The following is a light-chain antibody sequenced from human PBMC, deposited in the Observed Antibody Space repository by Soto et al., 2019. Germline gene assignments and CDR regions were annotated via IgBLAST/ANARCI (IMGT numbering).Light chain of an antibody. Sequence: QSALTQPASVSGSPGQSITISCIGTSSDVGGYNYVSWYQQHPGKAPKLMIYDVSNRPSGVSNRFSGSKSGNTASLTISGLRAEDEADYYCSSYTSSSTLYVFGTGTKLHRP. J-gene: IGLJ1*01. V-gene: IGLV2-14*01. CDR1: SSDVGGYNY. CDR3: SSYTSSSTLYV. CDR2: DVS.